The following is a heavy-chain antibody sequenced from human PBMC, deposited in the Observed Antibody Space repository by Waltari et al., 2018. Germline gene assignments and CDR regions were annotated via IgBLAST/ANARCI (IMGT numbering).Heavy chain of an antibody. V-gene: IGHV4-31*03. CDR2: IYYSGST. CDR1: GGSISSGGYY. J-gene: IGHJ4*02. D-gene: IGHD4-4*01. Sequence: QVQLQESGPGLVKPSQTLSLTCTVSGGSISSGGYYWSWVRQHPGKGLEWIGYIYYSGSTYYNPSLKSRVTISVDTSKNQFSLKLSSVTAADTAVYYCARESYSNYAGRGGARYFDYWGQGTLVTVSS. CDR3: ARESYSNYAGRGGARYFDY.